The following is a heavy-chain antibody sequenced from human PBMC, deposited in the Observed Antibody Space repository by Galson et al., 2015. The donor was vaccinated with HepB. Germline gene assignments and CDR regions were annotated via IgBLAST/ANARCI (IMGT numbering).Heavy chain of an antibody. CDR3: ASAACTYITSCSPDFP. V-gene: IGHV1-2*02. J-gene: IGHJ5*02. CDR2: INPHSGGT. D-gene: IGHD2-15*01. CDR1: GYTFTGYY. Sequence: SVKVSCKASGYTFTGYYIHWVRQVPGQGLEWMGWINPHSGGTNYAQKFQGRVTMTRDTSISTAYMELSSLRSDDTAVYYCASAACTYITSCSPDFPWGQGTLVTVSS.